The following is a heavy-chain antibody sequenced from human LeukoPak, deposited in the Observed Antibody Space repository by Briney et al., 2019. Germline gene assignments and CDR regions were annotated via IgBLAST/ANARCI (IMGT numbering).Heavy chain of an antibody. V-gene: IGHV3-9*01. D-gene: IGHD5-18*01. Sequence: GRSLRLSCAASRFTFSSYAMNWVRQAPGQGLEWVSGINWNSGRIGYADSVKGRFTISRDKAKNSLFLQMTSLKVEDTALYYCVKDRSGYYAYSFDVWGQGTMVTVSS. CDR3: VKDRSGYYAYSFDV. CDR2: INWNSGRI. J-gene: IGHJ3*01. CDR1: RFTFSSYA.